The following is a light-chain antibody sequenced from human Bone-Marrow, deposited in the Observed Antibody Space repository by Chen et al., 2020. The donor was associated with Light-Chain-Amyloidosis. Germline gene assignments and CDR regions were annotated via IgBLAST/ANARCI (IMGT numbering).Light chain of an antibody. J-gene: IGLJ2*01. V-gene: IGLV3-25*03. CDR1: DLPTKY. CDR2: RDT. CDR3: QSADSSGTYEVI. Sequence: SYELTQPPSVSVSPGRTARTTGSGDDLPTKYAYWYQQKPGQAPVLVIHRDTERPSGISERFSGSSSGTTATLTISGVQAEDEADYHCQSADSSGTYEVIFGGGTKLTV.